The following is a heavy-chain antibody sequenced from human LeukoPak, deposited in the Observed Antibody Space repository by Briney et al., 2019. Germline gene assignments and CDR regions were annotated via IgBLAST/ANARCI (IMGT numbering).Heavy chain of an antibody. CDR1: GGSISSGDYY. D-gene: IGHD2-21*02. V-gene: IGHV4-30-4*01. J-gene: IGHJ4*02. CDR2: IYYSGST. Sequence: PSQTLSLTCTVSGGSISSGDYYWSWIRQPPGKGQEWIGYIYYSGSTYYNPSLKSRVTISVDTSKNQFSLKLSSVTAADTAVYYCARGVVTAIEIDYWGQGTLVTVSS. CDR3: ARGVVTAIEIDY.